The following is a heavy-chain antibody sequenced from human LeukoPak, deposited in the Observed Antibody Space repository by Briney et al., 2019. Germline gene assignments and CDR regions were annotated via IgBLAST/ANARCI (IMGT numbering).Heavy chain of an antibody. V-gene: IGHV3-23*01. D-gene: IGHD3-22*01. J-gene: IGHJ6*03. CDR1: AFTFSNYA. Sequence: GGSLTLSCPASAFTFSNYAMSWVRPAAGRGLEWVSGITESAGNTHYADFVKGPFTISRGNSKNPLYLQTNRHRTEGTAVTFRAKSGAIGTIYDSSGYKLGYYYYMDVWGKGTTVTVSS. CDR3: AKSGAIGTIYDSSGYKLGYYYYMDV. CDR2: ITESAGNT.